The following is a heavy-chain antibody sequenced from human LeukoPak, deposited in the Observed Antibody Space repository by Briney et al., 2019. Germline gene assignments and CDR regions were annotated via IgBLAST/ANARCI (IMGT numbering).Heavy chain of an antibody. CDR3: ATIAVAGTWDFDY. J-gene: IGHJ4*02. V-gene: IGHV1-46*01. CDR1: GYTFTSYY. D-gene: IGHD6-19*01. Sequence: ASVKVSCKAPGYTFTSYYMHWVRQAPGQGLEWMGIINPSGGSTSYAQKFQGRVTMTRDTSTSTVYMELSSLRSEDTAVYYCATIAVAGTWDFDYWGQGTLVTVSS. CDR2: INPSGGST.